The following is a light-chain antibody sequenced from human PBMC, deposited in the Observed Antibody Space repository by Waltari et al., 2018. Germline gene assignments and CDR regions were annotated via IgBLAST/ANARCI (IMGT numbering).Light chain of an antibody. CDR2: AAS. V-gene: IGKV1-8*01. CDR1: PGISRY. J-gene: IGKJ1*01. CDR3: QQYYSNPAT. Sequence: AIRITQSPSSLSASTEDRVTITCRASPGISRYLAWYQQKPGKAPKVLIYAASTLQSGVPSRFSGSGSGTDFTLTISCLQSEDFAIYYCQQYYSNPATFGQGTKVEIK.